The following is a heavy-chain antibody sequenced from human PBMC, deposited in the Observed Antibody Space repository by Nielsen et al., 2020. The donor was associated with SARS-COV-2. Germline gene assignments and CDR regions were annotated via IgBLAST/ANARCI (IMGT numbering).Heavy chain of an antibody. CDR2: IYYSRST. CDR3: ARDEGREAWYPPY. CDR1: GGSISNGGYY. Sequence: SETLSLTCTVSGGSISNGGYYWSWIRQHPGKGLEWIGYIYYSRSTYYNPSLKSRVTISVDTSKNQFSLKLSSVTAADTAVYYCARDEGREAWYPPYWGQGTLVTVSS. D-gene: IGHD6-13*01. V-gene: IGHV4-31*03. J-gene: IGHJ4*02.